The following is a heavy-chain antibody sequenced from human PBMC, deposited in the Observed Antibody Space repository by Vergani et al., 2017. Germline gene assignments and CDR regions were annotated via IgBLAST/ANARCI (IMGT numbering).Heavy chain of an antibody. V-gene: IGHV4-38-2*01. CDR1: GYSISSGYY. Sequence: QVQLQESGPGLVKPSETLPLTCAVSGYSISSGYYWGWIRQPPGKGLEWIGSIYHSGSTYYNPSLKSRVTISVDTSKNQFSLKLSSVTAADPAVDYCARHRXYYCSGSYPNWFDPWGQGTLVTVSS. D-gene: IGHD3-10*01. CDR2: IYHSGST. J-gene: IGHJ5*02. CDR3: ARHRXYYCSGSYPNWFDP.